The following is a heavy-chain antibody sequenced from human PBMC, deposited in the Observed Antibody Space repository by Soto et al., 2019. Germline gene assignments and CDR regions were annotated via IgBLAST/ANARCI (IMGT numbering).Heavy chain of an antibody. V-gene: IGHV4-31*03. Sequence: SETLSLTCTVSGGSISSGGYYWSWIRQHPGKGLEWIGYIYYSGSTYYNPSLKSRVTISVDTSKNQFSLKLSSVTAADTAVYYCARIRSGYYDFWSGYYTDYWGQGTLVTVSS. CDR3: ARIRSGYYDFWSGYYTDY. J-gene: IGHJ4*02. D-gene: IGHD3-3*01. CDR1: GGSISSGGYY. CDR2: IYYSGST.